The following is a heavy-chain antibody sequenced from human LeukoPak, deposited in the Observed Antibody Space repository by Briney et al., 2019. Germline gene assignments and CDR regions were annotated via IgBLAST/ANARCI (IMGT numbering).Heavy chain of an antibody. CDR1: GDSMSGYY. J-gene: IGHJ4*02. D-gene: IGHD6-13*01. CDR2: IFYSGST. CDR3: ARADIAAAGKDLFDY. Sequence: SETLSLTCSVSGDSMSGYYWSWIRQPPGKALEWIVYIFYSGSTNYNPSLKSRVTISVDTSKNQFSLKLSSVTAADTAVYYCARADIAAAGKDLFDYWGQGTLATVSS. V-gene: IGHV4-59*01.